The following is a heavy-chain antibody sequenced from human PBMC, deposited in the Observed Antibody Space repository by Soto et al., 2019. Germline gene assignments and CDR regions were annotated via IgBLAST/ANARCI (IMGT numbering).Heavy chain of an antibody. J-gene: IGHJ6*02. Sequence: ASVKVSCKASGYTFTSYYMHWVRQAPGQGLEWMGIINPSGGSTSYAQKFQGRVTMTRDTSTSTVYMELSRLRSEDTAVYSCARWGGVVTSLPHSPYGMDVWGQGTTVTVSS. V-gene: IGHV1-46*01. CDR2: INPSGGST. D-gene: IGHD2-15*01. CDR1: GYTFTSYY. CDR3: ARWGGVVTSLPHSPYGMDV.